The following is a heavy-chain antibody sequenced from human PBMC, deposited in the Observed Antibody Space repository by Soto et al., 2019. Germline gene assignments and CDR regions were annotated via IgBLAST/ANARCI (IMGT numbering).Heavy chain of an antibody. V-gene: IGHV1-18*01. CDR1: GYTFTSYG. Sequence: PSVKVSCKASGYTFTSYGISWVRQAPGQGLEWMGWISAYNGKTNYAQKLQGRVTMTTDTSTSTAYMELSSLRSEDTAVYYCARDQGASGRYYYDSRGYYGDHYYGMAVPGQGTTVTVSS. J-gene: IGHJ6*02. CDR2: ISAYNGKT. D-gene: IGHD3-22*01. CDR3: ARDQGASGRYYYDSRGYYGDHYYGMAV.